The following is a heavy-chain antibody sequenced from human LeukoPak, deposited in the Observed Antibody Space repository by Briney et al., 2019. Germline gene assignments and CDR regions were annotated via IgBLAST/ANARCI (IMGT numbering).Heavy chain of an antibody. CDR1: GFTFSSYG. V-gene: IGHV3-30*02. J-gene: IGHJ3*02. CDR3: AKDGKMIVVLFGAFDI. CDR2: IQYDGSNE. D-gene: IGHD3-22*01. Sequence: GGSLRLSCAASGFTFSSYGMHWVRQAPGKGLEWVAYIQYDGSNEQYADSVKGRFSISRDSSKNILYLQLNSLRAEDTAVYYCAKDGKMIVVLFGAFDIWGQGTMVTASS.